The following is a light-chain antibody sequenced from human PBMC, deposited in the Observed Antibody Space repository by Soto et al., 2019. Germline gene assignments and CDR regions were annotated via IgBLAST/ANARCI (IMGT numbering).Light chain of an antibody. CDR3: QSYDSSLRAYV. Sequence: QSLLTQPPSVSGSPGQMFTISCPGISSNIGAGHDVHWYQQLPGTAPKLLIYGNSNRPSGVPDRFSGSKSGTSASLAITGLQAEDEADYYCQSYDSSLRAYVFGTGTKVTVL. CDR2: GNS. J-gene: IGLJ1*01. V-gene: IGLV1-40*01. CDR1: SSNIGAGHD.